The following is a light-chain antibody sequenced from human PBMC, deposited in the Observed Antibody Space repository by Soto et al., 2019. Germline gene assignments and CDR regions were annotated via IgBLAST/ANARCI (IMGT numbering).Light chain of an antibody. CDR2: GAS. J-gene: IGKJ1*01. Sequence: EIVTTQSPATLSVSPGERATLSSRASQSVSSNLAWYQQKPGQAPRLLIYGASTRATGIPARFSGSGSGTDFTLTISRLEPEDFAVYYCQQYDSSPRTFGQGTKVDIK. CDR1: QSVSSN. CDR3: QQYDSSPRT. V-gene: IGKV3-15*01.